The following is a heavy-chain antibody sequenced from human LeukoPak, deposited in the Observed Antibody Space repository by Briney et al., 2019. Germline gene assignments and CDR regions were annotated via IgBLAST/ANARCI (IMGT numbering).Heavy chain of an antibody. Sequence: GGSLRLSCAASGFTFDDYGMSWVRQAPGKGLEWVSAISGSGGSTYYADSVKGRFTISRDNSKNTLCLQMNSLRAEDTAVYYCAKDFEGGRYSSSSCFDYWGQGTLVTVSS. J-gene: IGHJ4*02. D-gene: IGHD6-6*01. CDR2: ISGSGGST. V-gene: IGHV3-23*01. CDR1: GFTFDDYG. CDR3: AKDFEGGRYSSSSCFDY.